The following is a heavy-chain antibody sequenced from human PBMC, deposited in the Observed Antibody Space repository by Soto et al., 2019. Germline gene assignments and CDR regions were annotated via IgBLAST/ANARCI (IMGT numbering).Heavy chain of an antibody. CDR1: GGSISSGGYY. Sequence: PSETLSLTCTVSGGSISSGGYYWSWIRQHPGKGLEWIGYIYYSGSTYYNPSLKSRVTISVDTSKNQFSLKLSSVTAADTAVYYCARGVGGYDFDYYYYYYMDVWGKGTTVTVSS. D-gene: IGHD5-12*01. CDR3: ARGVGGYDFDYYYYYYMDV. CDR2: IYYSGST. J-gene: IGHJ6*03. V-gene: IGHV4-31*03.